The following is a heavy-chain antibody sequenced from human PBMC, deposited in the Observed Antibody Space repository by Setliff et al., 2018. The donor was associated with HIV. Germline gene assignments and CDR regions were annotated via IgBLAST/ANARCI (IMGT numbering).Heavy chain of an antibody. V-gene: IGHV4-59*05. CDR2: IYISGST. Sequence: SETLSLTCTVSGGSITSYYWSWIRQPAGKGLEWFGRIYISGSTYYNPSLMSRVTISVDTSMNQFSLKLGSVTAADTALYYCAKHAPSGELYYFDHWGRGTLVTVSS. D-gene: IGHD3-10*01. J-gene: IGHJ4*02. CDR1: GGSITSYY. CDR3: AKHAPSGELYYFDH.